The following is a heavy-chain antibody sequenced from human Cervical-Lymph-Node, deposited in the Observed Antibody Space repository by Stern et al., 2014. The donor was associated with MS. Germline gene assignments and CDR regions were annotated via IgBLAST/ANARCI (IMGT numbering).Heavy chain of an antibody. CDR1: GFSLSSGAVA. Sequence: QVTLKESGPSFVKPTETLTLTCEFSGFSLSSGAVAVAWIRQPPGKALECLGLIYGDDLPYYRPSLSTRLTVTKDASRDHVVLKMTNMDPVDTATYYCARTGDPWFDSWGQGTLVTVSS. D-gene: IGHD1-1*01. CDR3: ARTGDPWFDS. V-gene: IGHV2-5*02. J-gene: IGHJ5*01. CDR2: IYGDDLP.